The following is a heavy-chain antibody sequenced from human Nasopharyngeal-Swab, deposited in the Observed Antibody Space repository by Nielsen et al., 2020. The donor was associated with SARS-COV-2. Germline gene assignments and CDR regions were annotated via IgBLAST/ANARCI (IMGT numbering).Heavy chain of an antibody. CDR2: IYYSGST. D-gene: IGHD3-16*02. Sequence: SCTVSGGSISSSSYYWGWIRQPPGKGLEWIGSIYYSGSTYYNPSLKSRVTISVDTSKNQFSLKLSSVTAADTAVYYCARGVISSFDAFDIWGQGTMVTVSS. V-gene: IGHV4-39*01. J-gene: IGHJ3*02. CDR1: GGSISSSSYY. CDR3: ARGVISSFDAFDI.